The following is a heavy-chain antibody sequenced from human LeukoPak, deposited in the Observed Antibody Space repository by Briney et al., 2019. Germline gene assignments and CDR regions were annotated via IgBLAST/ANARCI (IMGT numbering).Heavy chain of an antibody. CDR1: GGSISSSSFF. D-gene: IGHD2-2*01. Sequence: SESLSLTCAVSGGSISSSSFFWAWIRQPPGKGLEWIGTVSYSGTTYYSPSLKSRVTISVDTSKNQFSLRLTSVTAADTALYYCAKLTCSSTFCPLDYWGQGTLVTVSS. CDR2: VSYSGTT. V-gene: IGHV4-39*01. CDR3: AKLTCSSTFCPLDY. J-gene: IGHJ4*02.